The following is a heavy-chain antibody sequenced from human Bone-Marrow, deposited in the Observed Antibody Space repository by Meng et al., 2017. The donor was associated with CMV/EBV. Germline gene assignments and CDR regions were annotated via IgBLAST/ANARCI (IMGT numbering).Heavy chain of an antibody. CDR3: TRSPRSSSSPFDY. V-gene: IGHV4-59*01. CDR1: GGSISSYY. Sequence: SETLSLTCTVSGGSISSYYWSWIRQPPGKRLEWIGYIYYTGITNYNSSLKGRVTISVDTSKNQFSLKLTSVTAAYTAVYYCTRSPRSSSSPFDYWGQGTLVTVSS. D-gene: IGHD6-6*01. CDR2: IYYTGIT. J-gene: IGHJ4*02.